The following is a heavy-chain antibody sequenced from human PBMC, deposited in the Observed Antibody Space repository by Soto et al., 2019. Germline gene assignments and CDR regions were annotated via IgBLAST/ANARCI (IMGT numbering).Heavy chain of an antibody. Sequence: QVQLQESGPGLVKPSQTLSLTCTVSGGSISSGDYYWSWIRQPPGKGLEWIGYIYYSGSTYYNPSLKSRVTISVDTSKNQFSLKLSSVTAADTAVYYCARNPRTDYDFWSGYFSSYYYYGMDVWGQGTTVTVSS. CDR2: IYYSGST. D-gene: IGHD3-3*01. CDR3: ARNPRTDYDFWSGYFSSYYYYGMDV. CDR1: GGSISSGDYY. V-gene: IGHV4-30-4*01. J-gene: IGHJ6*02.